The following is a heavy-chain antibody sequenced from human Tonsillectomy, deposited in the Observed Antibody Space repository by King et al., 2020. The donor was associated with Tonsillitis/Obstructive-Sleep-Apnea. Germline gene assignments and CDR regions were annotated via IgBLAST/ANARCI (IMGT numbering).Heavy chain of an antibody. CDR1: GGTFSSDA. D-gene: IGHD2-2*01. CDR2: SIPIFGTA. V-gene: IGHV1-69*01. J-gene: IGHJ3*02. CDR3: ARDRGEYQRRDAFDI. Sequence: QLQLVQSGAEVKKPGSSVKVSCKASGGTFSSDAISWVRQAPGKGLEWMGGSIPIFGTANYAQQFQGRVTITADESTSTAYMELSSLRSEDTAVYYCARDRGEYQRRDAFDIWGQGTMVTVSS.